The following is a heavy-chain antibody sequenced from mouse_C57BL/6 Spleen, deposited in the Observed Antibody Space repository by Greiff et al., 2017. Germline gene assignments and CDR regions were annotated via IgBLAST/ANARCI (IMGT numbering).Heavy chain of an antibody. CDR1: GFTFSDYY. V-gene: IGHV5-16*01. CDR2: INYDGSST. D-gene: IGHD1-1*01. J-gene: IGHJ4*01. Sequence: DVKLVESEGGLVQPGSSMKLSCTASGFTFSDYYMAWVRQVPEKGLEWVANINYDGSSTYYLDSLKSRFIISRDNAKNILYLQMSSLKSEDTATYYCARGGVFTTVVATGDYYAMDYWGQGTSVTVSS. CDR3: ARGGVFTTVVATGDYYAMDY.